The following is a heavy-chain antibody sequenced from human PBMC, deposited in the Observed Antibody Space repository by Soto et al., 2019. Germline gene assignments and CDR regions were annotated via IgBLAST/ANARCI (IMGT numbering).Heavy chain of an antibody. V-gene: IGHV3-23*05. D-gene: IGHD1-1*01. CDR3: TKDVTGNIGADF. Sequence: GGSLRFSLAVSGLAFRNCAMSWVRKAPGKGLEWVSTINTSGYTTFYADPVKGRFTTSRDDSKNTLYLQRNSLRAEDTATYYCTKDVTGNIGADFWGQGTPVTVSS. CDR2: INTSGYTT. CDR1: GLAFRNCA. J-gene: IGHJ4*02.